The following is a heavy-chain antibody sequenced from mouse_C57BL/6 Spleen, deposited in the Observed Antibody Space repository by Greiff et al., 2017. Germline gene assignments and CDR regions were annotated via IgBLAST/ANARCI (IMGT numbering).Heavy chain of an antibody. J-gene: IGHJ2*01. V-gene: IGHV1-82*01. Sequence: QVQLQQSGPELVKPGASVKISCKASGYAFSSSWMNWVKQRTGKGLAGIGRIYPGDGDTNYNGKFKGKATLTADKSASTAYMQRSSLTSEDSAVYFCATLPEMNCDYWGQGTTLTVSS. CDR1: GYAFSSSW. CDR2: IYPGDGDT. CDR3: ATLPEMNCDY.